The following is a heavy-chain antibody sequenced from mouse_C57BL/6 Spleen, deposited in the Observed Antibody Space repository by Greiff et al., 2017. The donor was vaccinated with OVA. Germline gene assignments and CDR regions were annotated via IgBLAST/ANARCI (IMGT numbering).Heavy chain of an antibody. CDR2: IYPGDGDT. CDR3: ARPSYYYGSSYRAMDY. V-gene: IGHV1-80*01. Sequence: QVQLKQSGAELVKPGASVKISCKASGYAFSSYWMNWVKQRPGKGLEWIGQIYPGDGDTNYNGKFKGKATLTADKSSSTAYMQLSSLTSEDSAVYFCARPSYYYGSSYRAMDYWGQGTSVTVSS. D-gene: IGHD1-1*01. J-gene: IGHJ4*01. CDR1: GYAFSSYW.